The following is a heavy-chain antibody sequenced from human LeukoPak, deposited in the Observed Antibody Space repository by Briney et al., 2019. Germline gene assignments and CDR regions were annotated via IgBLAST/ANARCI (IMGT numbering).Heavy chain of an antibody. D-gene: IGHD5-12*01. V-gene: IGHV3-21*01. Sequence: GGSLRLSCAASGFTFSTYTMNWVRQAPGKGLEWVSSISSSSSYIYYADSVKGRFTISRDNAKNSLYLQMSSLRAEDTAVYYCARGPQYGGYDFFDYWGQGTLVTVSS. CDR2: ISSSSSYI. J-gene: IGHJ4*02. CDR1: GFTFSTYT. CDR3: ARGPQYGGYDFFDY.